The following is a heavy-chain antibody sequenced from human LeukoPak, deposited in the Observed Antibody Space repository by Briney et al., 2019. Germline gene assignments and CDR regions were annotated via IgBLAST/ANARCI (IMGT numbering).Heavy chain of an antibody. D-gene: IGHD3-10*01. J-gene: IGHJ4*02. CDR2: IYPAGHT. V-gene: IGHV3-66*01. CDR3: ARGVGERYFDY. Sequence: PGGSLRLSCVASEFSVSYIYMTWVRQAPGKGLEWVSVIYPAGHTYYADSVRGRFTISRDNSKHTLYLQMNSLRDDDTAVYYCARGVGERYFDYWGQGALVTVSS. CDR1: EFSVSYIY.